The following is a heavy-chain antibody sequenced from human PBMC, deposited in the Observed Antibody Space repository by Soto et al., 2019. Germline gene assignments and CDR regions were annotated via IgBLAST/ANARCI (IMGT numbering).Heavy chain of an antibody. V-gene: IGHV3-7*01. CDR3: ARDPRVETTLMAVFQG. J-gene: IGHJ1*01. D-gene: IGHD3-3*01. Sequence: GGSLRLSCAASGFTFSSHWMSWVRQAPGKRLEWVANIKKDGSEKYHVDSVKGRFTISRDNAKNSLYLEVNSLRAEDTAVYYCARDPRVETTLMAVFQGWGQGT. CDR2: IKKDGSEK. CDR1: GFTFSSHW.